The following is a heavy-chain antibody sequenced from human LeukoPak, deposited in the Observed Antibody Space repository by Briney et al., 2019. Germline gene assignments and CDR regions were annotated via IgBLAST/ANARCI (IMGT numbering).Heavy chain of an antibody. D-gene: IGHD1-7*01. V-gene: IGHV1-69-2*01. Sequence: ASVKISCKVSGYTFTDYYMHWVQQAPGKGLEWMGLVYPEDGETIYAEKFQGRVTITADTSTDTAYMELSSLRSEDTAVYYCATAPPNWNYENYFDYWGQGTLVTVSS. CDR2: VYPEDGET. CDR3: ATAPPNWNYENYFDY. CDR1: GYTFTDYY. J-gene: IGHJ4*02.